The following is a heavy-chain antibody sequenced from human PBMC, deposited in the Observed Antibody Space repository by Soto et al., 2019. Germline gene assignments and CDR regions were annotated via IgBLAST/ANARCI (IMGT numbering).Heavy chain of an antibody. D-gene: IGHD3-10*01. V-gene: IGHV4-39*01. CDR3: ARHYGYYSHYMDV. Sequence: SETLSLTCTVSGDSISNNNFYWGWIRQPPGKGLEWIGTIYYSGSTYYNPSLKSRVTISVDTSNNQLSLKLSSVTAADAAVYYCARHYGYYSHYMDVWTKGTTVTVSS. CDR1: GDSISNNNFY. CDR2: IYYSGST. J-gene: IGHJ6*03.